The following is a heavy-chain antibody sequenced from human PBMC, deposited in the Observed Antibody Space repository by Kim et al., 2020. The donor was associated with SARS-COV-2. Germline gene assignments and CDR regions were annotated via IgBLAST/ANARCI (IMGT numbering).Heavy chain of an antibody. CDR3: AKEKNWNVGFSDY. V-gene: IGHV3-23*03. Sequence: GGSLRLSCAASGFTFSSYAMNWVRRAPGKGLEWVSVIYAGGGTSYYADSVKGRFTISRDNSKNTLYLQMNSLRAEDTAVYYCAKEKNWNVGFSDYWGQGTLVTVSS. D-gene: IGHD1-1*01. CDR1: GFTFSSYA. J-gene: IGHJ4*02. CDR2: IYAGGGTS.